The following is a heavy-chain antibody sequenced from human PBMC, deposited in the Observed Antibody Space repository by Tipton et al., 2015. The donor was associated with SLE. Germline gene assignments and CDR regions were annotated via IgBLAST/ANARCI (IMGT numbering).Heavy chain of an antibody. Sequence: QSGPEVKKPGASVKVSCKASGYTFTGYYMHWVRQAPGQGLEWMGWINPNSGGPNYAQKFQGRVTMTRDTSISTAYMELSRLRSDDTAVYYCARAAGLQSNWYFDLWGRGTLVTVSS. CDR3: ARAAGLQSNWYFDL. CDR2: INPNSGGP. CDR1: GYTFTGYY. V-gene: IGHV1-2*02. J-gene: IGHJ2*01. D-gene: IGHD2-21*01.